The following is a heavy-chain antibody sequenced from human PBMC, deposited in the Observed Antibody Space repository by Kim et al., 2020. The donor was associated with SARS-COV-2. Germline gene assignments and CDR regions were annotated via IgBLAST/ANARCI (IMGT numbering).Heavy chain of an antibody. D-gene: IGHD6-13*01. V-gene: IGHV3-64D*09. CDR3: VKSTHSSSWSIAVAGPIDY. J-gene: IGHJ4*02. CDR1: GFTFSSYA. Sequence: GGSLRLSCSASGFTFSSYAMHWVRQAPGKGLEYVSAISSNGGSTYYAYSVKGRFTISRDNSKNTLYLQMSSLRAEDTAVYYCVKSTHSSSWSIAVAGPIDYWGQGTLVTVSS. CDR2: ISSNGGST.